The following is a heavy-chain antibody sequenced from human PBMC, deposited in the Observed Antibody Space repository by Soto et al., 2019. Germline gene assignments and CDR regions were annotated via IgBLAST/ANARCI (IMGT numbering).Heavy chain of an antibody. J-gene: IGHJ5*02. CDR2: IYYSGST. D-gene: IGHD3-9*01. CDR3: ARGSLGMGTGWFDP. CDR1: GGSISSGDYY. V-gene: IGHV4-30-4*01. Sequence: SETLSLTCTVSGGSISSGDYYWSWIRQPPGKGLEWIGYIYYSGSTYYNPSLKSRVTISVDTSKNQFSLKLSSVTAADTAVYYCARGSLGMGTGWFDPWGQGTLVTVSS.